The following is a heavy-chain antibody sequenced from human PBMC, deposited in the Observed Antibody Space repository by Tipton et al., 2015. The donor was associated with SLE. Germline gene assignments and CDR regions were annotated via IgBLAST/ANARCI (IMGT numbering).Heavy chain of an antibody. V-gene: IGHV4-59*08. J-gene: IGHJ2*01. CDR3: ARGARYWYFDL. CDR2: IYYSGST. CDR1: GGSISSYY. D-gene: IGHD5-12*01. Sequence: TLSLTCTVSGGSISSYYWSWIRQPPGKGLEWIGYIYYSGSTNYNPSLKSRVTISVDTSKNQFSLKLSSVTAADTAVYYCARGARYWYFDLWGRGTLVTVSS.